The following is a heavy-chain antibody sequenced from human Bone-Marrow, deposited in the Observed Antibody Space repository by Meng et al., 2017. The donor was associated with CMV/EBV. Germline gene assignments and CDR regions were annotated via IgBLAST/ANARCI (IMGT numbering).Heavy chain of an antibody. D-gene: IGHD3-3*01. CDR2: IRSKANSYET. CDR1: GFTFSGSA. Sequence: LSLTCAASGFTFSGSAMHWVRQASGKGLEWVSRIRSKANSYETAYAASVKGRFTISRDDSKNTAYLQMNSLKTEDTAVYYCNLRFLDGYYYGMDVWGQGTTVTVSS. J-gene: IGHJ6*02. V-gene: IGHV3-73*01. CDR3: NLRFLDGYYYGMDV.